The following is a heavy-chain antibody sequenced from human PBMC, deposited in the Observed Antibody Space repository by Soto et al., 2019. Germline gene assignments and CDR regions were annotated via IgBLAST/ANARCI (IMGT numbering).Heavy chain of an antibody. J-gene: IGHJ6*02. D-gene: IGHD5-18*01. Sequence: SETLSLTCTVSGGSISSYYWSWIRQPPGKGLEWIGYIYYSGSTNYNPSLKSRGPISVDTSKNQFSLKLSSVTAADTAVYYCARVVRDTAMVTADYYYYYGMDVWGQGTTVTVSS. CDR1: GGSISSYY. V-gene: IGHV4-59*01. CDR2: IYYSGST. CDR3: ARVVRDTAMVTADYYYYYGMDV.